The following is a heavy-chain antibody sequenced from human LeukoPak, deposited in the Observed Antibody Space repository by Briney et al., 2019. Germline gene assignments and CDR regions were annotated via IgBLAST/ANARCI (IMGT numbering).Heavy chain of an antibody. CDR1: GFKFSTYA. CDR2: ISGDGGST. CDR3: AKDIGEWLGYGMDV. Sequence: GGSLRLSCAASGFKFSTYAMSWVRQAPGKGLEWVSLISGDGGSTYYADSVKGRFTISRDNSKNSLYLQMNSLRTEDTALYYCAKDIGEWLGYGMDVWGQGTTVTVSS. D-gene: IGHD6-19*01. J-gene: IGHJ6*02. V-gene: IGHV3-43*02.